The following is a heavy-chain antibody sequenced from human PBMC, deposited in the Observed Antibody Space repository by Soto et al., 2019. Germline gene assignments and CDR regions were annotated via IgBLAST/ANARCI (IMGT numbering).Heavy chain of an antibody. CDR3: ARGKSRILDAFDI. V-gene: IGHV1-18*04. CDR1: GGTFSSYG. D-gene: IGHD3-3*01. CDR2: ISAYNGNT. J-gene: IGHJ3*02. Sequence: ASVKVSCTASGGTFSSYGISWVRQAPGQGLEWMGWISAYNGNTNYAQKLQGRVTMTTDTSTSTAYMELRSLRSDDTAVYYCARGKSRILDAFDIWGQGTMVTVSS.